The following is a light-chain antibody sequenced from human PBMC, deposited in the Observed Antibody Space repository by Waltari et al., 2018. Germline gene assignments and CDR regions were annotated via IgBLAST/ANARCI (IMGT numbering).Light chain of an antibody. J-gene: IGLJ1*01. CDR3: CSYAGTFYV. V-gene: IGLV2-23*02. CDR2: EVF. CDR1: SRHIGTYNL. Sequence: SALTQPPPVSGSPGQSITISCTGTSRHIGTYNLVAWYQQNPGKAPKVMIYEVFKRPSGVSNRFSGSKSGNTASLTISGLQAEDEADYYCCSYAGTFYVFGTGTKVTVL.